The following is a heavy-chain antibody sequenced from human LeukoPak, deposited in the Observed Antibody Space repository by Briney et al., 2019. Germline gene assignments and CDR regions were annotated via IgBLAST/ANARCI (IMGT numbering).Heavy chain of an antibody. CDR2: ISDDGSYT. Sequence: GGSLRLSCAASGFTFSSYWMHWVRQAPGKGLVWVSRISDDGSYTSNVDSVKGRFTISRDNVNNMLYLHMNSLRAEDTAVYYCASFGISWRSSYWGQGTLVTVSS. CDR1: GFTFSSYW. D-gene: IGHD2-21*01. CDR3: ASFGISWRSSY. J-gene: IGHJ4*02. V-gene: IGHV3-74*01.